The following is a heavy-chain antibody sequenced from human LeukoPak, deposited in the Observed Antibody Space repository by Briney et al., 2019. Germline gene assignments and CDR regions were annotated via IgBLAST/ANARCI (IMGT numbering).Heavy chain of an antibody. D-gene: IGHD5-24*01. Sequence: GRSLRLSCAASGFTVSSSYMSWVRQAPGKGPEWVSLIYSSGSTYYTDSVKGRFTISRDNSQNTLYLQMNSLSAEDTAVCYCARTFLSGDGYKVGYFDYWGQGTLVTVSS. CDR2: IYSSGST. J-gene: IGHJ4*02. CDR1: GFTVSSSY. CDR3: ARTFLSGDGYKVGYFDY. V-gene: IGHV3-53*01.